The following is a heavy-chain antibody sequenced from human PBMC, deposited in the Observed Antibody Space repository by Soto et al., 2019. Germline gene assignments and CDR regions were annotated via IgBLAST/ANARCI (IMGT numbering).Heavy chain of an antibody. CDR3: ARDRVEGYSHGPYYYYYGMDV. J-gene: IGHJ6*02. Sequence: ASVKVSCKASGYTFTSYGISWVRQAPGQGLEWMGWISAYNGNTNYAQKLQGRVTMTTDTSTSTAYMELRSLRSDDTAVYYCARDRVEGYSHGPYYYYYGMDVWGQGTTVTVSS. CDR2: ISAYNGNT. V-gene: IGHV1-18*01. CDR1: GYTFTSYG. D-gene: IGHD5-18*01.